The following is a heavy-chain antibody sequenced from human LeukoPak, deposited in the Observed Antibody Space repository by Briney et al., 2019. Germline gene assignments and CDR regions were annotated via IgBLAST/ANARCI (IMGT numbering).Heavy chain of an antibody. CDR3: TANYDSSGYYYV. CDR2: ISGSGSST. Sequence: PGGSLRTSFAASGFTFSSYAISLVRQAPGKGLEWGSAISGSGSSTYYADSVKGRFTISRNNYKNTLYLQMNSLRAEDTAVYYGTANYDSSGYYYVWGQGTLVTVSS. V-gene: IGHV3-23*01. J-gene: IGHJ4*02. D-gene: IGHD3-22*01. CDR1: GFTFSSYA.